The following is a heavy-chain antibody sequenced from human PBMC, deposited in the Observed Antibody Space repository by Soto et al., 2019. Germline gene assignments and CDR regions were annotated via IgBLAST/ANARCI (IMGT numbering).Heavy chain of an antibody. CDR1: GGKFSRYG. D-gene: IGHD5-18*01. J-gene: IGHJ6*02. CDR3: ARHAELRKRGYSYGRRNYYYYGMDV. Sequence: GSSGKVSCKTSGGKFSRYGMNWVRQAIGGRVERMGAIIPIFGTANYAQKFQGRVTITADESTSTAYMELSRLRSEDTAVYYCARHAELRKRGYSYGRRNYYYYGMDVWGQGTTLTVSS. V-gene: IGHV1-69*01. CDR2: IIPIFGTA.